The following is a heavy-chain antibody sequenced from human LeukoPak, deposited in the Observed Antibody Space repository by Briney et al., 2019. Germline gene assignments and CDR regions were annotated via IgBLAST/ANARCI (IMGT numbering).Heavy chain of an antibody. J-gene: IGHJ4*02. CDR2: IYPGDSDT. V-gene: IGHV5-51*01. Sequence: GESLKIFCKGSGYSFTTYCIGWVRQMPGRGLEWMGIIYPGDSDTRYSPSFQGQVTISADKSISTAYLQWSSLKASDTAMYYCARQFRDSSGYYSYYFDYWGQGTLVTVST. CDR3: ARQFRDSSGYYSYYFDY. D-gene: IGHD3-22*01. CDR1: GYSFTTYC.